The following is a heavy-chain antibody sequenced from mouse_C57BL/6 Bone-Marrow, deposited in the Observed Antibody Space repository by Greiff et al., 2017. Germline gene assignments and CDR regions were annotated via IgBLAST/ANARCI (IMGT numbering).Heavy chain of an antibody. CDR3: TPDYYGSRGNY. CDR1: GFNIKDDY. V-gene: IGHV14-4*01. D-gene: IGHD1-1*01. CDR2: IDPENGDT. J-gene: IGHJ2*01. Sequence: SGAELVRPGASVKLSCTASGFNIKDDYMHWVKQRPEQGLEWIGWIDPENGDTEYASKFQGKATITADTSSNTAYLQLSSLTSEDTAVYYCTPDYYGSRGNYWGQGTTLTVSS.